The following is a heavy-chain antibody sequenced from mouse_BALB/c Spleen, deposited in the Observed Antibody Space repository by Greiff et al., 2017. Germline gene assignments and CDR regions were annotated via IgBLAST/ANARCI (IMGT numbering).Heavy chain of an antibody. CDR2: ISYSGST. V-gene: IGHV3-2*02. CDR1: GYSITSDYA. CDR3: ALYGNFYFDY. D-gene: IGHD2-10*02. Sequence: EVQLQESGPGLVKPSQSLSLTCTVTGYSITSDYAWNWIRQFPGNKLEWMGYISYSGSTSYNPSLKSRISITRDTSKNQFFLQLNSVTTDDTATYYCALYGNFYFDYWGQGTTLTVSS. J-gene: IGHJ2*01.